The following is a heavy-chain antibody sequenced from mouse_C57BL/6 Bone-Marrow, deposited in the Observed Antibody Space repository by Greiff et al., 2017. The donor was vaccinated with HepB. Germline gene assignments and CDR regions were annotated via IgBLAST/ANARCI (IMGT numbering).Heavy chain of an antibody. D-gene: IGHD1-1*01. V-gene: IGHV1-39*01. CDR3: AFITTVVGVDY. CDR1: GYSFTDYN. J-gene: IGHJ2*01. CDR2: INPNYGTT. Sequence: EVKLMESGPELVKPGASVKISCKASGYSFTDYNMNWVKQSNGKSLEWIGVINPNYGTTSYNQKLKGKATLTVDQSSSTAYMQLNSLTSEDSAVYYCAFITTVVGVDYWGQGTTLTVSS.